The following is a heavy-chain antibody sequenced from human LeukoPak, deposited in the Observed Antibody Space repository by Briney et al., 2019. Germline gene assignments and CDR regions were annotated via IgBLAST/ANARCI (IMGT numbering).Heavy chain of an antibody. CDR2: ISGSGGST. CDR3: AKDLDYYDSSGYLLG. V-gene: IGHV3-23*01. Sequence: GGSLRLSCAASGFTFSSYAMSWVRQAPGKGLGWVSAISGSGGSTYYADSVKGRFTISRDNSKNTLYLQMNSLRAEDTAVYYCAKDLDYYDSSGYLLGWGQGTLVTVSS. CDR1: GFTFSSYA. J-gene: IGHJ4*02. D-gene: IGHD3-22*01.